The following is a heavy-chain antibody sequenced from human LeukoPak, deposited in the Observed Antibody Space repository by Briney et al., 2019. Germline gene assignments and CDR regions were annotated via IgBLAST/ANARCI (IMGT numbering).Heavy chain of an antibody. J-gene: IGHJ4*02. D-gene: IGHD3-3*01. CDR1: GFTFSSYG. V-gene: IGHV3-74*01. CDR2: NSDGSST. CDR3: AKSYDLWSGYAADY. Sequence: PGGSLRLSCAASGFTFSSYGMHWVRQAPGKGLVWVSRNSDGSSTSYADSVKGRFTISRDNAKNTLYLQMNSLRAEDTAVYYCAKSYDLWSGYAADYWGQGTLVTVSS.